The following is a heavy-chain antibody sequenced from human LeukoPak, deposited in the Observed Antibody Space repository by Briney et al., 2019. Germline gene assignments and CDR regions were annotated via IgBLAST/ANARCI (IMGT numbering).Heavy chain of an antibody. Sequence: GGSLRLSCAASGFTSGSYAMSWVRQAPGKGLEGGSSISSRSSYIYYADAVKGRCTISRDNAKNSLYLQMNSLRAEDTAVYYCASKGLVGAMAAFDYWGQGTLVTVSS. V-gene: IGHV3-21*01. D-gene: IGHD1-26*01. CDR1: GFTSGSYA. CDR3: ASKGLVGAMAAFDY. CDR2: ISSRSSYI. J-gene: IGHJ4*02.